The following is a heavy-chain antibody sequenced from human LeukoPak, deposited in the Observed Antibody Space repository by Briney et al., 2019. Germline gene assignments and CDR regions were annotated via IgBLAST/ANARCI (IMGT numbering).Heavy chain of an antibody. Sequence: GGSLRLSCVASGLPIADFAMHWVRQAPGKGLVWVSRINSDGSSTSYADSVKGRFTISRDNAKNTLYLQMNSLRAEDTAVYYCARGDVDTAMAFDYWGQGTLVTVSS. V-gene: IGHV3-74*01. D-gene: IGHD5-18*01. CDR2: INSDGSST. CDR1: GLPIADFA. J-gene: IGHJ4*02. CDR3: ARGDVDTAMAFDY.